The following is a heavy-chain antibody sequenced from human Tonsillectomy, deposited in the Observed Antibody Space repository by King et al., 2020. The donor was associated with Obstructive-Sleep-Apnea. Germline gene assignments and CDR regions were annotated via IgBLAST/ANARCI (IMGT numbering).Heavy chain of an antibody. Sequence: VQLQESGPGLVKPSETLSLTCTVSGGSISSYYWSWIRQPPGKGLEWIGYIYYSGSTNYNPSLKRRVTISVDTSKNPFSLKLSSVTAADTAVYSCARARGRYSSSWYPLFDYWGQGTLVTVSS. D-gene: IGHD6-13*01. V-gene: IGHV4-59*01. CDR2: IYYSGST. J-gene: IGHJ4*02. CDR3: ARARGRYSSSWYPLFDY. CDR1: GGSISSYY.